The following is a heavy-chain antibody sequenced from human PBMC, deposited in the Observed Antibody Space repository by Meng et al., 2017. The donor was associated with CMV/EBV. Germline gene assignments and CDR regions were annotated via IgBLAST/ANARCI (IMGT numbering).Heavy chain of an antibody. V-gene: IGHV1-69*12. CDR2: IIPIFGTA. J-gene: IGHJ2*01. CDR3: ASVTGIGWWYFDL. D-gene: IGHD1-20*01. CDR1: GGTFSSYA. Sequence: VQCVQSGDEVKKPGSSVKVFCKASGGTFSSYAISWVRQAPGQGLEWMGGIIPIFGTANYAKKFQGRVTITADESTSTAYMELSSLRSEDTAVYYCASVTGIGWWYFDLWGRGTMVTVSS.